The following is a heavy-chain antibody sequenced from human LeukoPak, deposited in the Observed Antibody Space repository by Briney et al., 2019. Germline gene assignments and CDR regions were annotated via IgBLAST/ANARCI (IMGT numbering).Heavy chain of an antibody. CDR3: AKTATLSPYVDWYFDL. CDR1: GGTFNSYT. CDR2: IIPILGIA. J-gene: IGHJ2*01. V-gene: IGHV1-69*02. D-gene: IGHD2-15*01. Sequence: SVKVSCKASGGTFNSYTISWVRQAPGQGLEWMGRIIPILGIANYAQKFQGRVTITADKSTSTAYMELSSLRSEDTAVYYYAKTATLSPYVDWYFDLWGRGTLVTVSS.